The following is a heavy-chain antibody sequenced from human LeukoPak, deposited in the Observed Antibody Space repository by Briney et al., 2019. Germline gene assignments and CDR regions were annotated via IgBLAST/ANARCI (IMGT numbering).Heavy chain of an antibody. CDR2: IYYSGST. Sequence: TLSLTCTVSGGSISSGGYYWSWIRQHPGKGLEWIGYIYYSGSTYYNPSLKSRVTISVDTSKNQFSLKLSSVTAADTAVYYCARAGDQYCSSTSCYLFDYWGQGTLVTVSS. V-gene: IGHV4-31*03. CDR1: GGSISSGGYY. J-gene: IGHJ4*02. D-gene: IGHD2-2*01. CDR3: ARAGDQYCSSTSCYLFDY.